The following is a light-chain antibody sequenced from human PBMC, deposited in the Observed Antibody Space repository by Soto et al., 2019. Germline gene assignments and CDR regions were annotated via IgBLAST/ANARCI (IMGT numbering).Light chain of an antibody. Sequence: EVVMTQSPVTLSVSPGERATLSCRASHHVATNLAWYQQKPGQPPRLLIYGASTRATGVSARFSGSGSGTEVTPTISSLQSDEFAVYYCQQYTDRPPWTFGQGTRV. V-gene: IGKV3-15*01. CDR2: GAS. CDR3: QQYTDRPPWT. J-gene: IGKJ1*01. CDR1: HHVATN.